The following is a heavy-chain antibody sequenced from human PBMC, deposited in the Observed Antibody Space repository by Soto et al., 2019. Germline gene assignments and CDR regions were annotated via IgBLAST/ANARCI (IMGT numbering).Heavy chain of an antibody. Sequence: SATLSLTCTVSGGSISSVGYYWSWIRQHPGKGLEWIGYIYYSGSTYYNPSLKSRVTISVDTSKNQFSLKLSSVTAADTAVYYWAREILRPQYKWLDPSGQRTLVTVSS. D-gene: IGHD3-16*01. CDR3: AREILRPQYKWLDP. J-gene: IGHJ5*02. CDR1: GGSISSVGYY. CDR2: IYYSGST. V-gene: IGHV4-31*03.